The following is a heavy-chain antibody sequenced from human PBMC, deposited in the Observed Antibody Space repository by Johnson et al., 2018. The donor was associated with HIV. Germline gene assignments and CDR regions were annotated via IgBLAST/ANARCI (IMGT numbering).Heavy chain of an antibody. CDR2: ISYDGSNK. J-gene: IGHJ3*02. CDR3: ARVSKYYDSIRGAFEI. D-gene: IGHD3-22*01. CDR1: GFTFSNYA. V-gene: IGHV3-30-3*01. Sequence: QVQLVESGGGVVQPGRSLRLSCPASGFTFSNYAMHWVRQAPGKGLEWVAVISYDGSNKYYADSVKGRFTISRDNSKNTLYLQMNSLRAEDPAVYYCARVSKYYDSIRGAFEIWGQGTTVTVSS.